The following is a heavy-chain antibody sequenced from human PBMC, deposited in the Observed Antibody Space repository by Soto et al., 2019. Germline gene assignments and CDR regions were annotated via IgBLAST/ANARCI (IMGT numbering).Heavy chain of an antibody. CDR2: INPDGGGT. V-gene: IGHV1-2*02. D-gene: IGHD2-8*01. CDR1: GFTLTGYY. J-gene: IGHJ4*02. CDR3: ARDQKTYAIPPFDY. Sequence: ASVKVSCKASGFTLTGYYIHWVRQAPGQGLEWMGWINPDGGGTEYAQNFQDRFTMTRDRSISTVYMEVNRLRVDDTAVYFCARDQKTYAIPPFDYWGQGTLVTVSS.